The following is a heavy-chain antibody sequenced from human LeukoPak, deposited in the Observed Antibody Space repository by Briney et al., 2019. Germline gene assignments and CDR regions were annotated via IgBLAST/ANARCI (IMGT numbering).Heavy chain of an antibody. CDR2: INHSGST. Sequence: QPSETLSLTCAVYGGSFSGYYWSWIRQPPGKGLEGIGEINHSGSTNYNPSLKSRVTISVDTSKNQFSLKLSSVTAADTAVYYCARGLVFYGSGSYYNCLDYWGQGTLVTVSS. D-gene: IGHD3-10*01. CDR3: ARGLVFYGSGSYYNCLDY. V-gene: IGHV4-34*01. CDR1: GGSFSGYY. J-gene: IGHJ4*02.